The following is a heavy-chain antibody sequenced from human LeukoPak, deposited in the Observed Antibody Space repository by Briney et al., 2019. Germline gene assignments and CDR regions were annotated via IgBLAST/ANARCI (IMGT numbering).Heavy chain of an antibody. Sequence: PGGSLRLSCAASGFTFSSFIMTWVRQAPGKGLEWVSAIGGRGTSTYYADSLEGRFTIVRDNSKDMVYLQMNSLKVEDTAIYYCGKEGGAWGQGTQVTVSS. V-gene: IGHV3-23*01. D-gene: IGHD3-16*01. J-gene: IGHJ5*02. CDR3: GKEGGA. CDR2: IGGRGTST. CDR1: GFTFSSFI.